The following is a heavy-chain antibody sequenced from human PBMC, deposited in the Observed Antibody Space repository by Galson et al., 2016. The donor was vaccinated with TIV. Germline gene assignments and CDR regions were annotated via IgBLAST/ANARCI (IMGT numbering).Heavy chain of an antibody. CDR1: GYTLTGYD. CDR3: ERLAPCGGDCYFFDD. V-gene: IGHV1-8*01. Sequence: SVKVSCKASGYTLTGYDLHWVRQATGQGLEGLGLMNPNTGHTAYAPKFHGRCTMTRNTSLSTAYFALSSLRSEATAVYYCERLAPCGGDCYFFDDWGQGTLVTVSS. J-gene: IGHJ4*02. D-gene: IGHD2-21*01. CDR2: MNPNTGHT.